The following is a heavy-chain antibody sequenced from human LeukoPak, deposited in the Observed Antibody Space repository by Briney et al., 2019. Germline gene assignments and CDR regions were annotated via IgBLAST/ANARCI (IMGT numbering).Heavy chain of an antibody. Sequence: GGSLRLSCAASGFTFSSYWMSWVRQAPGKVLEWVANIKKDGSEKYYVDSVKGRFTISRDNAKTSLYLHMNSLRAEDTAVYSCARHVVAVGFDYWGQGTLVTVSP. D-gene: IGHD3-22*01. V-gene: IGHV3-7*01. CDR1: GFTFSSYW. CDR2: IKKDGSEK. CDR3: ARHVVAVGFDY. J-gene: IGHJ4*02.